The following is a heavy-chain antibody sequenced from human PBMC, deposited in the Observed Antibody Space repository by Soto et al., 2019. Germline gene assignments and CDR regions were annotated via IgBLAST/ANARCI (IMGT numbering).Heavy chain of an antibody. D-gene: IGHD3-16*02. CDR1: GFTFSSYA. CDR2: ISGSGGST. V-gene: IGHV3-23*01. Sequence: GGSLRLSCAASGFTFSSYAMSWVRQAPGKGLEWVSAISGSGGSTYYADSVKGRFTISRANSKNTLYLQMNSLRAEDTAVYYCAKVVWGSYREPFDYWGQGTLVTVSS. CDR3: AKVVWGSYREPFDY. J-gene: IGHJ4*02.